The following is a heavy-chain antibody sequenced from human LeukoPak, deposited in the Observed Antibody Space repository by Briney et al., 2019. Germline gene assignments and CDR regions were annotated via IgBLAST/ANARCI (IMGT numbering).Heavy chain of an antibody. V-gene: IGHV3-7*01. CDR1: GFTVSNNY. CDR3: ARDLSGPSVY. J-gene: IGHJ4*02. D-gene: IGHD2-15*01. Sequence: SGGSLRLSCTASGFTVSNNYMTWVRQAPGKGLEWVINIRPDGGEKYFVDSVKGRFTISRDNAKNSLYLQMNSLRAEDTAVYYCARDLSGPSVYWGQGTLVTVSS. CDR2: IRPDGGEK.